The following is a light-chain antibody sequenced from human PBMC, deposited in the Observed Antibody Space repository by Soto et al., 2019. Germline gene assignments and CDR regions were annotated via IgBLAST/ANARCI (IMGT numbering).Light chain of an antibody. Sequence: DIPMTQSPSSLSASVGDRVTITCRASQSISSYLNWYQQKPGKAPKFLIYDASSLQSGVPSRFSGSGSGTDFTLTISTLQPEDFATYYCQQSYSTPVTFGQGTKVEIK. J-gene: IGKJ1*01. CDR1: QSISSY. V-gene: IGKV1-39*01. CDR3: QQSYSTPVT. CDR2: DAS.